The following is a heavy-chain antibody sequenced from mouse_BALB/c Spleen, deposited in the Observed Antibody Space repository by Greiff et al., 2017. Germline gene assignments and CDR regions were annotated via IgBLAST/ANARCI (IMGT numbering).Heavy chain of an antibody. CDR2: INPYNGAT. D-gene: IGHD2-2*01. CDR3: ATTGYDERHWFAY. J-gene: IGHJ3*01. Sequence: EVQLQQSGPELVKPGASVKISCKASGYSFTGYYMHWVKQSHVKSLEWIGRINPYNGATSYNQNFKDKASLTVDKSSSTAYMELHSLTSEDSAVYYCATTGYDERHWFAYWGQGTLVTVAA. V-gene: IGHV1-26*01. CDR1: GYSFTGYY.